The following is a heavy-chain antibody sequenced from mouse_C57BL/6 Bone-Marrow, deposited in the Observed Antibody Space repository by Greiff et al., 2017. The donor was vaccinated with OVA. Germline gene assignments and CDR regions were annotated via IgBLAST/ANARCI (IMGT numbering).Heavy chain of an antibody. CDR2: INPNNGGT. Sequence: VQLQQSGPELVKPGASVKIPCKASGYTFTDYNMDWVKQSHGKSLEWIGDINPNNGGTIYNQKFKGKATLTVDKSSSTAYMELRSLTSEDTAVYYCARRGGPYWYFDVWGTGTTVTVSS. CDR3: ARRGGPYWYFDV. V-gene: IGHV1-18*01. CDR1: GYTFTDYN. J-gene: IGHJ1*03.